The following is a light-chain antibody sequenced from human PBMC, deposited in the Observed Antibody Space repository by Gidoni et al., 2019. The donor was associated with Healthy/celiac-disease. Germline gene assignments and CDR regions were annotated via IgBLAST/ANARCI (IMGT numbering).Light chain of an antibody. CDR1: NIGSKN. V-gene: IGLV3-9*01. CDR3: QVWDSSTGVV. CDR2: RDS. Sequence: SYELTQPLSVSVALGKTARITCGGTNIGSKNVHWYQQKPGQAPVLVIYRDSNRPSGIPERFSGSNSGNTATLTISRAQAGDEADYYCQVWDSSTGVVFGGGTKLTVL. J-gene: IGLJ2*01.